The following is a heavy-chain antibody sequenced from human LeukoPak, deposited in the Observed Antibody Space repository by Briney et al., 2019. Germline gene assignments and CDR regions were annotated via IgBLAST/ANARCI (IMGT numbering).Heavy chain of an antibody. CDR2: INSDGST. CDR3: ARDRCYTADY. CDR1: GFSFSSTW. J-gene: IGHJ4*02. V-gene: IGHV3-74*01. D-gene: IGHD2-8*01. Sequence: GGSLRLSCAASGFSFSSTWMHWVRQVPGKGLVWVSRINSDGSTIYADSVKGRFTISRDNTKNTLYLQMNSLRADDTAVYYCARDRCYTADYWGQGTLVTVSS.